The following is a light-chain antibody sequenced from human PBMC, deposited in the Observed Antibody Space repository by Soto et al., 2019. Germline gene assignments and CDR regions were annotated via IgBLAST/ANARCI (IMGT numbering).Light chain of an antibody. CDR2: DAS. CDR3: LLDFRYFWA. J-gene: IGKJ1*01. Sequence: DIQMTQSPSTLSASVGDRVTITCRASQSISSWLAWYQQKPGKAPKLLIYDASNLESGVPSRFSGGGSGTDFTLTISSLQPEDFATYYCLLDFRYFWAFGQGTKVEIK. V-gene: IGKV1-5*01. CDR1: QSISSW.